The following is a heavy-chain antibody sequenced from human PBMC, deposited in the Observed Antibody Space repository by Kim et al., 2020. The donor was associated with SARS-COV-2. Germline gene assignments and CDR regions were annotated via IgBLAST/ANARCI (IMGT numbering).Heavy chain of an antibody. CDR1: GGTFSSYA. J-gene: IGHJ6*02. CDR3: ARDRFTVRGVIINSDYYYGMDV. CDR2: IIPIFGTA. V-gene: IGHV1-69*13. Sequence: SVKVSCKASGGTFSSYAISWVRQAPGQGLEWMGGIIPIFGTANYAQKFQGRVTITADESTSTAYMELSSLRSEDTAVYYCARDRFTVRGVIINSDYYYGMDVWGQGTTVTVSS. D-gene: IGHD3-10*01.